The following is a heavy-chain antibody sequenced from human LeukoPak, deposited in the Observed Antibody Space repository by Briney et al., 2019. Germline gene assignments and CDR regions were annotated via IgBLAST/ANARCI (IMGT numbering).Heavy chain of an antibody. CDR3: ARPSGYDTYYYYGMDV. CDR2: ISYDGSNK. Sequence: GGSPRLSCAASGFTFSSYAMHWVRQAPGKGLEWVAVISYDGSNKYYADSVKGRFTISRDNSKNTLYLQMNSLRAEDTAVYYCARPSGYDTYYYYGMDVWGQGTTVTVSS. CDR1: GFTFSSYA. V-gene: IGHV3-30-3*01. J-gene: IGHJ6*02. D-gene: IGHD5-12*01.